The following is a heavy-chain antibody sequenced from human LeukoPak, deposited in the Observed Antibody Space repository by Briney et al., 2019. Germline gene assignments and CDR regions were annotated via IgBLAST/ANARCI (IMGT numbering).Heavy chain of an antibody. D-gene: IGHD3-22*01. CDR1: GGSFSGYY. V-gene: IGHV4-34*01. CDR3: AREVEYYDSSGYRPHAFDI. J-gene: IGHJ3*02. CDR2: INHSGST. Sequence: SETLSLTCAVYGGSFSGYYWSWIRQPPGKGLEWIGEINHSGSTNYNPFLKSRVTISVDTSKNQFSLKLSSVTAADTAVYYCAREVEYYDSSGYRPHAFDIWGQGTLVTVSS.